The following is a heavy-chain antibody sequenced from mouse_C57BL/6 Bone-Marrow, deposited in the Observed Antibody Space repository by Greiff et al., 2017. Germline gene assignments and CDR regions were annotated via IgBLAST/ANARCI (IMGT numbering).Heavy chain of an antibody. CDR1: GYTFTGYW. V-gene: IGHV1-9*01. J-gene: IGHJ1*03. CDR2: ILPGSGST. Sequence: QVQLQQSGAELMKPGASVKLSCKATGYTFTGYWIAWVKQRPGHGLEWIGEILPGSGSTNYNEKFKGKATFTADTSSNTAYMQLSSLTTEYSAIYDCARERVVITDWYFDVWGTGTAVAVSS. D-gene: IGHD1-1*01. CDR3: ARERVVITDWYFDV.